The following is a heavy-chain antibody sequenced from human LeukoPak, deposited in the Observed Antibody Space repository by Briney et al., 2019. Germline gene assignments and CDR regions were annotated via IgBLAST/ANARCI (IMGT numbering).Heavy chain of an antibody. CDR1: GYTLIELS. CDR2: FDPEDSET. CDR3: AKAKLKSRGLPGSIGS. D-gene: IGHD6-19*01. Sequence: ASVKVSCKVSGYTLIELSMQWVRQAPGKGLEWMGGFDPEDSETMYAQKFQGRVTMTEDTSTDTAYMELSSLRSEDTAVYYCAKAKLKSRGLPGSIGSWGQGTLGTVSS. J-gene: IGHJ4*02. V-gene: IGHV1-24*01.